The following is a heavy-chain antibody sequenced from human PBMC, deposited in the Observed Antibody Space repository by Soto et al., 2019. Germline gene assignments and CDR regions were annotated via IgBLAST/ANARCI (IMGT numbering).Heavy chain of an antibody. J-gene: IGHJ4*02. CDR2: IYYSGYT. Sequence: SETLSLTCTVSGGSVSSGSYYWSWIRQPPGKGLEWIGYIYYSGYTNYNPSLKSRITISVDTSKNQFSLKLSSVTPADTAVYYCAGGGMTTVPYWGQGTLVTVS. D-gene: IGHD4-17*01. CDR1: GGSVSSGSYY. V-gene: IGHV4-61*01. CDR3: AGGGMTTVPY.